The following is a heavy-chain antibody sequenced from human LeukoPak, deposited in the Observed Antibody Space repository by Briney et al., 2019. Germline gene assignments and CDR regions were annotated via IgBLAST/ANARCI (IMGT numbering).Heavy chain of an antibody. V-gene: IGHV5-10-1*01. D-gene: IGHD3-10*01. CDR2: IDPSDSYT. Sequence: GESLKISCKSSGYRSSHYWISWVRQMPGKGLEWMGRIDPSDSYTNYSPSFQGHVTISADKSISTAYLQWSSLKASDTAMYYCARLRSPGYGSGSSDYWGQGTLVTVSS. J-gene: IGHJ4*02. CDR3: ARLRSPGYGSGSSDY. CDR1: GYRSSHYW.